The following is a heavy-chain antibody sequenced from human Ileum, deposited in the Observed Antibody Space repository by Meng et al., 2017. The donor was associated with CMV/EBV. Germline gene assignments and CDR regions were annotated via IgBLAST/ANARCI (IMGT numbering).Heavy chain of an antibody. V-gene: IGHV1-69*04. Sequence: SYPLSWVRPAPRQGLEWLGRIIPILGIANYAQQFQGRVTITADKSTRTAYMELSSLRSEDTAVYYCARGRGYDSSGYYYLASSFDYWGQGTLVTVSS. CDR2: IIPILGIA. J-gene: IGHJ4*02. D-gene: IGHD3-22*01. CDR3: ARGRGYDSSGYYYLASSFDY. CDR1: SYP.